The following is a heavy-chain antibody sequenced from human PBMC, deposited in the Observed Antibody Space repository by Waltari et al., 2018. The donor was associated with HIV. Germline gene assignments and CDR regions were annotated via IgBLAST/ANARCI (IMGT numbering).Heavy chain of an antibody. CDR2: ISYDGSNK. CDR3: ARAHGYKYPCDY. D-gene: IGHD5-18*01. CDR1: GFTFSRYA. V-gene: IGHV3-30*04. Sequence: QVQLVVSGGCVVQHGRSLRLSCAASGFTFSRYAMHWVRQAPGKGLEWVAVISYDGSNKYYADSVKGRLTISRDNSKNTMYLQMNSRRAEDTAVYYCARAHGYKYPCDYWGQGTLVTV. J-gene: IGHJ4*02.